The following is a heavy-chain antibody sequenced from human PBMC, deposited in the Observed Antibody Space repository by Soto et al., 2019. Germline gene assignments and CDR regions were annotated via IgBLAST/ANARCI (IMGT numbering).Heavy chain of an antibody. J-gene: IGHJ3*02. D-gene: IGHD1-7*01. CDR1: GFIFSSYA. V-gene: IGHV3-23*01. CDR2: ISSSGDST. CDR3: AKDPNGNYVGAFDM. Sequence: GGSLRLSCAASGFIFSSYAMSWVRQAPGKGLEWVSAISSSGDSTYYADSVKGRFTISRDNSKNMLYLQMSSLRADDTALYYCAKDPNGNYVGAFDMRGHGTMVTVSS.